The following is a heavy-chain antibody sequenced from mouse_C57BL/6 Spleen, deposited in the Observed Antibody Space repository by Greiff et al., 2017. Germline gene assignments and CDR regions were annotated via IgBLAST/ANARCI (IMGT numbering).Heavy chain of an antibody. CDR1: GYTFTSYW. CDR3: ARRNYYGSRGDAMDY. CDR2: IDPSDSYT. V-gene: IGHV1-69*01. Sequence: KESCKASGYTFTSYWMHWVKQRPGQGLEWIGEIDPSDSYTNYNQKFKGKSTLTVDKSSSTAYMQLSSLTSEDSAVYYCARRNYYGSRGDAMDYWGQGTSVTVSS. J-gene: IGHJ4*01. D-gene: IGHD1-1*01.